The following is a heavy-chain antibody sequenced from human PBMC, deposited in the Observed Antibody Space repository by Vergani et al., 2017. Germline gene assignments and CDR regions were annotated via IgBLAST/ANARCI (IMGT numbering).Heavy chain of an antibody. CDR1: GFTFSSYS. CDR3: ARGGDWNDPNKNWFDP. CDR2: ISSSSSTI. Sequence: EVQLVESGGGLVQPGGSLRLSCAASGFTFSSYSMNWVRQAPGKGLEWVSYISSSSSTIYYADSVKGRFTISRDNAKNSLYLKMNSLRAEDTAVYYCARGGDWNDPNKNWFDPWGQGTLVTVSS. J-gene: IGHJ5*02. V-gene: IGHV3-48*01. D-gene: IGHD1-1*01.